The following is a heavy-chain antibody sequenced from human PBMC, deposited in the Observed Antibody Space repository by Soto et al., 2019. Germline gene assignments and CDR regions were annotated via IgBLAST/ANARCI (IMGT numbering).Heavy chain of an antibody. CDR1: GGTFSSYA. CDR2: IIPISGTA. Sequence: QVQLVQSGAEVKKPGSSVKVSCKASGGTFSSYAISWVRQAPGQGLEWMGGIIPISGTANYAQKLQGRVTITADESTSTAYVELRSLRSEDTDVYYGARSQGSSSSLEIYYYYYYGMDVGGQGTTVTVSS. V-gene: IGHV1-69*01. CDR3: ARSQGSSSSLEIYYYYYYGMDV. J-gene: IGHJ6*02. D-gene: IGHD2-2*01.